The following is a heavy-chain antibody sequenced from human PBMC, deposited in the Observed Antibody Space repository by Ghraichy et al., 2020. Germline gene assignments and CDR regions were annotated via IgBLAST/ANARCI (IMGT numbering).Heavy chain of an antibody. J-gene: IGHJ4*02. V-gene: IGHV4-34*01. CDR2: INHSGST. D-gene: IGHD6-19*01. Sequence: SETLSLTCAVYGGSFSGYYWSWIRQPPGKGLEWIGEINHSGSTNYNPSLKSRVTISVDTSKNQFSLKLSSVTAADTAVYYCCSGWYYFDYWGQGTLVTVSS. CDR3: CSGWYYFDY. CDR1: GGSFSGYY.